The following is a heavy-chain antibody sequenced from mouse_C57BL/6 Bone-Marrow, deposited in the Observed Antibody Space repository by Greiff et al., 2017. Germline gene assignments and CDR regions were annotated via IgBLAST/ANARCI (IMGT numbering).Heavy chain of an antibody. CDR2: INPSSGYT. V-gene: IGHV1-4*01. D-gene: IGHD2-3*01. J-gene: IGHJ4*01. CDR1: GYTCTSYT. CDR3: AGPYDFHAMDY. Sequence: VQLQQSGAELGRPGASVKMSCKASGYTCTSYTMHWVKQRPGQGLEWIGYINPSSGYTKYNQKFKDKATLTADKSSSTAYMQLSSLTSEDSAVYYCAGPYDFHAMDYWGQGTPVPVSS.